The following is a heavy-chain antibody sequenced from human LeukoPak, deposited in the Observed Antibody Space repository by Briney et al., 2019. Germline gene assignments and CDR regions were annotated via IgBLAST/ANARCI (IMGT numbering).Heavy chain of an antibody. D-gene: IGHD5-18*01. V-gene: IGHV3-21*01. CDR1: GFTFSSYS. CDR2: ISSISTYI. CDR3: ARARSSYGYGDAFDI. J-gene: IGHJ3*02. Sequence: PGGSLRLSCAASGFTFSSYSMNWVRQAPGKGLEWVSSISSISTYIYYADSVKGRFTISRDNSKNTLYLQMNSLRAEDTAVYYCARARSSYGYGDAFDIWGQGTMVTVSS.